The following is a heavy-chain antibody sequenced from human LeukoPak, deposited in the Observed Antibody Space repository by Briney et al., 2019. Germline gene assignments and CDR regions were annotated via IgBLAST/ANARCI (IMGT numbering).Heavy chain of an antibody. CDR1: GFTFGDYA. V-gene: IGHV3-49*03. D-gene: IGHD4-17*01. J-gene: IGHJ4*02. Sequence: GGSLRLSCTVSGFTFGDYAMSWFRQAPGKGLEWVGFIRSKAYGGTTEYAASVKGRFTISRDDSKSIAYLQMNSLKTEDTAMYYCTRERLRGDLDSWGQGTLVTVSS. CDR3: TRERLRGDLDS. CDR2: IRSKAYGGTT.